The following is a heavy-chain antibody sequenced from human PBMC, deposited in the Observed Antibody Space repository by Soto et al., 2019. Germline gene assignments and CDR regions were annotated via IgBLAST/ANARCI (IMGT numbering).Heavy chain of an antibody. J-gene: IGHJ4*02. V-gene: IGHV1-18*01. Sequence: AAPVKVSCKASGYTFTSYGISWVRQAPGQGLEWMGWISAYNGNTNYAQKLQGRVTMTTDTSTSTAYMELRSLRSDDTAVYYCARVSSYGYDFYFDYWGQGTLVTVSS. CDR1: GYTFTSYG. CDR3: ARVSSYGYDFYFDY. D-gene: IGHD5-18*01. CDR2: ISAYNGNT.